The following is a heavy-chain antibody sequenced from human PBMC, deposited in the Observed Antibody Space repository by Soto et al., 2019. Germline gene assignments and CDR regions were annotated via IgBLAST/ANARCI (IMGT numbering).Heavy chain of an antibody. D-gene: IGHD5-18*01. J-gene: IGHJ6*02. V-gene: IGHV1-18*01. CDR1: GYTFSSHS. CDR3: ARCIQQDYYYGMDV. Sequence: QAQLVQSGAEVKKPGASVKVSCKASGYTFSSHSISWVRQAPGQGLEWMGRISADNTNIKYAQKFRGRVTMTTDTSTSTVYMELRHLRSDDTAVYYCARCIQQDYYYGMDVWGQGTTVSVSS. CDR2: ISADNTNI.